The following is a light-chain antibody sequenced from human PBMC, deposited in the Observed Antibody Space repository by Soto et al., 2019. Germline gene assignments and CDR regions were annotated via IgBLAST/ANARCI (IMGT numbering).Light chain of an antibody. Sequence: DIQMTQSPSSLSISVGDRVTITCRSSHDIGNHLNWYQQKPGKAPQLLLYSAFTLQSWFPSRFSGSGSGTAFTLTITSLQPEDSATYFFEQSYSVPLTFGGGTKVEV. CDR1: HDIGNH. J-gene: IGKJ4*01. V-gene: IGKV1-39*01. CDR2: SAF. CDR3: EQSYSVPLT.